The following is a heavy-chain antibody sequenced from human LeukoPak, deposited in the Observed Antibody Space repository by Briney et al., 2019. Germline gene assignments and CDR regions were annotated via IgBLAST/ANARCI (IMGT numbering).Heavy chain of an antibody. V-gene: IGHV3-21*06. CDR1: GFIFKTYS. CDR3: ARGATTLQREDAFDI. CDR2: ISTSSGYT. Sequence: GESLRLSCAASGFIFKTYSMDWVRQAPGKGLEWVSSISTSSGYTYYADSVKGRFTISRDNAKNLQFLQMNSLRAEDTAVYYCARGATTLQREDAFDIWGQGTMVTVPS. J-gene: IGHJ3*02. D-gene: IGHD5-24*01.